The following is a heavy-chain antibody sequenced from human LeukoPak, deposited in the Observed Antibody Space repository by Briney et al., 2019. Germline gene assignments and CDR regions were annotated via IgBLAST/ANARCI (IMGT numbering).Heavy chain of an antibody. D-gene: IGHD2-8*01. V-gene: IGHV1-69*05. CDR2: IIPIFGTA. Sequence: SVKVSCKASGGTFSSYAISWVRQAPGQGLEWMGRIIPIFGTANYAQKFQGRVTITTDESSSTAYMELSSLRSEDTAVYYCARDNLGYCTNGVCYTGDFDYWGQGTLVTVSS. CDR1: GGTFSSYA. CDR3: ARDNLGYCTNGVCYTGDFDY. J-gene: IGHJ4*02.